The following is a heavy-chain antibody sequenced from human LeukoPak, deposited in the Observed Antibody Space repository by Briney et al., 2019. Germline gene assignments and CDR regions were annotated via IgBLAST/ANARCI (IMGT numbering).Heavy chain of an antibody. J-gene: IGHJ5*02. D-gene: IGHD3-16*01. Sequence: SVQVSCKASRYTFTRQGIRWVRQAPGQGLEWMGWISAYNGNTNYAQKLQGRVTMTTDTSTSTAYMELRSLRSDDTAVYYCARDWGNWFDPWGQGTLVTVSS. V-gene: IGHV1-18*01. CDR2: ISAYNGNT. CDR3: ARDWGNWFDP. CDR1: RYTFTRQG.